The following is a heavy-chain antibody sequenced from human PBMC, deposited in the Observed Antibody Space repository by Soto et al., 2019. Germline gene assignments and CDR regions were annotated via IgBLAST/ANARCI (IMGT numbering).Heavy chain of an antibody. CDR2: INAGNGNT. D-gene: IGHD2-2*01. CDR3: ARSSKSSDPRAFDI. CDR1: GYTFTSYA. V-gene: IGHV1-3*01. Sequence: ASVKVSCKASGYTFTSYAMHWVRQAPGQRLEWMGWINAGNGNTKYSQKFQGRVINTRDTSASTAYMELSSLRSEDTSVYYCARSSKSSDPRAFDIWGQGTMVTV. J-gene: IGHJ3*02.